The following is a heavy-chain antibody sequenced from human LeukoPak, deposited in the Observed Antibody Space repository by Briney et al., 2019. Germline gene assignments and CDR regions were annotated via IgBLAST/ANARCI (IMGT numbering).Heavy chain of an antibody. CDR2: IYHSGST. J-gene: IGHJ4*02. CDR3: ARAPRITMVRGVIQYYFDY. D-gene: IGHD3-10*01. V-gene: IGHV4-38-2*02. Sequence: SETLSLTCTVSGYSISSGYYWGWIRQPPGKGLEWIGSIYHSGSTYYNPSLKSRVTISVDTSKNQFSLKLSSVTAADTAVYYCARAPRITMVRGVIQYYFDYWGQGTLVTVSS. CDR1: GYSISSGYY.